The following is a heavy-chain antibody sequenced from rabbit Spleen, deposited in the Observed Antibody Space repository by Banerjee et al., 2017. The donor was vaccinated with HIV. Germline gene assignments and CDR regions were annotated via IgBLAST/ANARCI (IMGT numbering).Heavy chain of an antibody. D-gene: IGHD8-1*01. CDR2: INTITGKT. CDR3: ARDSGTSFSSYGMDL. CDR1: GFSFSEKEV. Sequence: QEHLEESGGGLVKPEGSLTLTCKASGFSFSEKEVMCWVRQAPGKGLEWIGCINTITGKTVYATWAKGRFTISKTSSTTVTLQVSSLTAADTATYFCARDSGTSFSSYGMDLWGPGTLVTVS. V-gene: IGHV1S45*01. J-gene: IGHJ6*01.